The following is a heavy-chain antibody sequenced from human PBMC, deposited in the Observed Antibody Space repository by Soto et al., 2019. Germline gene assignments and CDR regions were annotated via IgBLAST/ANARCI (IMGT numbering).Heavy chain of an antibody. J-gene: IGHJ6*02. Sequence: PGGSLRLSCAASGFTFRSYLMSWVRQAPGKGLEWVANIKQDGSEKYYVDSVKGRFTISRDNAKNSLYLQMNSLRAEDTAVYYCARDSVRVSSWWGDYYYGMDVWGQGTTVTVSS. D-gene: IGHD6-13*01. CDR1: GFTFRSYL. CDR2: IKQDGSEK. CDR3: ARDSVRVSSWWGDYYYGMDV. V-gene: IGHV3-7*01.